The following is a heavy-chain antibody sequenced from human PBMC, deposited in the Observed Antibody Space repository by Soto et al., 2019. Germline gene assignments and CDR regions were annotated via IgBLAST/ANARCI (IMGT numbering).Heavy chain of an antibody. CDR3: ARYVISWELRGFFDF. CDR2: IYYTGNT. J-gene: IGHJ5*01. D-gene: IGHD1-7*01. CDR1: GGSIVDYY. V-gene: IGHV4-59*01. Sequence: PTETLSLTCSVSGGSIVDYYWSWIRQPPGKGLEWIGFIYYTGNTRYNPSLGSRVTISLDTSKNQFSLKLTSATAADTAFYYCARYVISWELRGFFDFWCRGLLVT.